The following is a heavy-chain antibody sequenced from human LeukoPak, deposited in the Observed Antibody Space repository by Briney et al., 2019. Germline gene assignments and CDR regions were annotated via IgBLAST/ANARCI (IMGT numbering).Heavy chain of an antibody. J-gene: IGHJ3*02. CDR2: ISGSGGRT. Sequence: TGGSLRLSCAVSGFSFSSYAMSWVRQAPGKGLEWGSAISGSGGRTYYAHSVKGRFTISRDSSKNTLYLQMNSLRAEDTAIYYCAKDLVATIHEGYDIWGQGTMVTVSS. V-gene: IGHV3-23*01. CDR1: GFSFSSYA. D-gene: IGHD5-12*01. CDR3: AKDLVATIHEGYDI.